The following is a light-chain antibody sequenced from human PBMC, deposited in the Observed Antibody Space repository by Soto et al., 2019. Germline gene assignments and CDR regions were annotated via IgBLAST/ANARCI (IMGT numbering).Light chain of an antibody. CDR1: QSLLHSNGYNY. CDR3: MQALQTPRT. Sequence: DIVMTKSPLSLPVTPGEPASISCRSSQSLLHSNGYNYLDWYLQKPGQSPQLLIYLGSNRASGVPDRFSGSVSGTDFTLKISRVEAEDVGVYYCMQALQTPRTFGPGTKVDIK. CDR2: LGS. J-gene: IGKJ3*01. V-gene: IGKV2-28*01.